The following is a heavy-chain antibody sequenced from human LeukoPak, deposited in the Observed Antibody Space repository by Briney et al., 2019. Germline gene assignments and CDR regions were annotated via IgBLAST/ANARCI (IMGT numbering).Heavy chain of an antibody. J-gene: IGHJ4*02. CDR3: AKDRVRYCSGGSCSSFDY. V-gene: IGHV3-23*01. CDR1: GFTFSSYG. Sequence: GGSLRLSCAASGFTFSSYGMSWVRQAPGKGLEWVSAISGSGGSTYYADSVKGRFTISRDNSKNTLYLQMNSLRAEDTAVYYCAKDRVRYCSGGSCSSFDYWGQGTLVTVSS. CDR2: ISGSGGST. D-gene: IGHD2-15*01.